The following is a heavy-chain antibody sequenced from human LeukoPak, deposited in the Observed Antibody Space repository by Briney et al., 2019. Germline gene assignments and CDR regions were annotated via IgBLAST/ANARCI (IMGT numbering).Heavy chain of an antibody. CDR2: IYYSGST. J-gene: IGHJ4*02. CDR3: ARAEDCDDSSGYYPGGFDY. D-gene: IGHD3-22*01. V-gene: IGHV4-59*01. Sequence: PSETLSLTCTVSGVSISSYHWSWLRQPPGKGLEWSGYIYYSGSTNYNPSLKSRVTISVDTSKNQFSLKLSSVTAADTAVYYCARAEDCDDSSGYYPGGFDYWGQGTLVTVSS. CDR1: GVSISSYH.